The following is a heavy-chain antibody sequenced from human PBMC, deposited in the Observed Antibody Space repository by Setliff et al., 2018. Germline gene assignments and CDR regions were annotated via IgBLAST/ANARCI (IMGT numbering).Heavy chain of an antibody. CDR3: ARMATFGSLNWFDP. D-gene: IGHD3-16*01. CDR2: MNPGSGDT. Sequence: ASVKVSCKASGYSFTNNDVSWVRQATGQGLEWMGWMNPGSGDTGYAQKFQGRVTMTRDISIATAYMELSSLRSDDTAIYYCARMATFGSLNWFDPWGQGTLVTVSS. CDR1: GYSFTNND. J-gene: IGHJ5*02. V-gene: IGHV1-8*01.